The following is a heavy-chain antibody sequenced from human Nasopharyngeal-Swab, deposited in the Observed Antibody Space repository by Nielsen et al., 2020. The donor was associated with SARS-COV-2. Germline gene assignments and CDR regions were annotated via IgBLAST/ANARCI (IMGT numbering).Heavy chain of an antibody. CDR2: ISSSGSTI. CDR3: ARGELELRNYYYGMDV. D-gene: IGHD1-7*01. Sequence: LKISCAASGFTFSDYYMSWIRQAPGKGLEWVSYISSSGSTIYYADSVKGRFTISRDNAKNSLYLQMNSLRAEDTAVYYCARGELELRNYYYGMDVWGQGTTVTVSS. V-gene: IGHV3-11*04. J-gene: IGHJ6*02. CDR1: GFTFSDYY.